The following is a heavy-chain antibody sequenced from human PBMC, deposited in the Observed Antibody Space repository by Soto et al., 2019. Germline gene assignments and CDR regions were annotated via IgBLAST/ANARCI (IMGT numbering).Heavy chain of an antibody. V-gene: IGHV1-18*01. D-gene: IGHD2-15*01. J-gene: IGHJ4*02. Sequence: GASVKVSCKASGYTFTTSGISWVRQAPGQGLEWMGWISVDNGNINYAQKFQGRVTMTRDTSTNTAYMELRSLRSDDTAVYYCARHDSSTDFDFGGQRALVTVSS. CDR1: GYTFTTSG. CDR2: ISVDNGNI. CDR3: ARHDSSTDFDF.